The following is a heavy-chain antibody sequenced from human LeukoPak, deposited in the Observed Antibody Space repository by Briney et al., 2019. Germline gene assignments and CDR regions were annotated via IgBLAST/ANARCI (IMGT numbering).Heavy chain of an antibody. J-gene: IGHJ3*02. CDR2: IHSSGST. CDR1: GGSISNYY. Sequence: SETLSLTCSVSGGSISNYYWNWLRQAAGKELELIGRIHSSGSTNYSPSLKSRVTMSIDTSKSQFSVRLTSVTAADTAVYYCARGVVGATPHVAFDSWGPGTMVTVSS. V-gene: IGHV4-4*07. D-gene: IGHD1-26*01. CDR3: ARGVVGATPHVAFDS.